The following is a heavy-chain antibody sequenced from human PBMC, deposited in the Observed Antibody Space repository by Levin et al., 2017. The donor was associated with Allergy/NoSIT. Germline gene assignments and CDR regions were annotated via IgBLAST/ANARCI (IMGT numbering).Heavy chain of an antibody. CDR3: ARGLAAAIY. CDR2: VYYSGST. D-gene: IGHD6-13*01. V-gene: IGHV4-61*01. J-gene: IGHJ4*02. CDR1: GDSIHSDSYY. Sequence: SQTLSLPCPVSGDSIHSDSYYWSWIRQPPGKGLEWIGYVYYSGSTSYRPSLKSRVTISLDRSKKQFSLRLTSVTASDTAVYYCARGLAAAIYWGQGTLVTVSS.